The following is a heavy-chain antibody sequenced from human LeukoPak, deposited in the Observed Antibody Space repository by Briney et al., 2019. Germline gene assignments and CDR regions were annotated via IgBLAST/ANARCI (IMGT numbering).Heavy chain of an antibody. CDR2: IYSDGNT. D-gene: IGHD1-26*01. Sequence: PGGSLRLSCAASGFTVSSNYMSWVRQAPGKGLEWVSVIYSDGNTYYADSEKGRFTISRDNSKNTLYLQMNSLRAEDTAVYYCARDFSGRGDAFDIWGQGTMVTVSS. CDR3: ARDFSGRGDAFDI. CDR1: GFTVSSNY. V-gene: IGHV3-53*01. J-gene: IGHJ3*02.